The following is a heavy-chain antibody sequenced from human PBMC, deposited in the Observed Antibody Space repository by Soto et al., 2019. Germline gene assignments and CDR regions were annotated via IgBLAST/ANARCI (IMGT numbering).Heavy chain of an antibody. Sequence: QVQLVQSGAEVKKPGASVKVSCKASGDTFTDYYIHWVRQAPGQGLEWMGTVNPSGGHTTYAQHFLGRMTITRDTSTSTLYMELTSLTSEDTAIYYCARGGHVVVVTAALDYWVQGTLVTVSS. CDR3: ARGGHVVVVTAALDY. CDR2: VNPSGGHT. CDR1: GDTFTDYY. J-gene: IGHJ4*02. V-gene: IGHV1-46*01. D-gene: IGHD2-21*02.